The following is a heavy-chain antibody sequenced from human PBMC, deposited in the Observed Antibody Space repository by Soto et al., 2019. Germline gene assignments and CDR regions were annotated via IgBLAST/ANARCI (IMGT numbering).Heavy chain of an antibody. CDR2: ISGSGGST. Sequence: EVQLLESGGGLVQPGGSLRLSCAASGFTFSSYAMSWVRQAPGKGLEWVSAISGSGGSTYYADSVKGRFTISRDNSKNMLYLQMNSLRAEDTAVYYCAKVSGYCSGGSCYRYYYMDVWGNGTTVTVSS. D-gene: IGHD2-15*01. CDR3: AKVSGYCSGGSCYRYYYMDV. CDR1: GFTFSSYA. V-gene: IGHV3-23*01. J-gene: IGHJ6*03.